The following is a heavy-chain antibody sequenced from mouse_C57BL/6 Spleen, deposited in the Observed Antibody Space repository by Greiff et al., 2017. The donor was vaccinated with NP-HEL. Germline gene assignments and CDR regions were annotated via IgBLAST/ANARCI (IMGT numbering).Heavy chain of an antibody. CDR3: ARWHYGSSYVYYFDY. D-gene: IGHD1-1*01. J-gene: IGHJ2*01. Sequence: QVQLQQPGAELVKPGASVKMSCKASGYTFTSYWITWVKQRPGQGLEWIGDIYPGSGSTNYNEKFKSKATLTVDTSSSTAYMQLSSLTSEDSAVYYCARWHYGSSYVYYFDYWGQGTTLTVSS. CDR2: IYPGSGST. CDR1: GYTFTSYW. V-gene: IGHV1-55*01.